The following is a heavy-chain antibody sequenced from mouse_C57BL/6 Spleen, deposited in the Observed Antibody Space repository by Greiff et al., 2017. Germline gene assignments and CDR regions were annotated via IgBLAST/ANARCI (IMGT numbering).Heavy chain of an antibody. Sequence: QVQLQQPGAELVKPGASVKLSCKASGYTFTSYWMHFVKQRPGQGLEWIGMIHPNSGSTNYNEKFKSKATLTVDKSSSTAYMQLSSLTSEDSAVYYCAQIYYDYDNYWGQGTTLTVSS. CDR2: IHPNSGST. CDR1: GYTFTSYW. CDR3: AQIYYDYDNY. J-gene: IGHJ2*01. D-gene: IGHD2-4*01. V-gene: IGHV1-64*01.